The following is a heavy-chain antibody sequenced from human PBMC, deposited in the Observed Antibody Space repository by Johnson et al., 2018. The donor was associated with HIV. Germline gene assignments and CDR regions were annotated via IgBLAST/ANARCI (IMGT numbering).Heavy chain of an antibody. CDR1: RFTFSSYA. D-gene: IGHD6-13*01. V-gene: IGHV3-30*14. Sequence: QVQLVESGGGLVRPGGSLRLSCAASRFTFSSYAMHWVRQAPGQGLEWVAVISHDGSNKYYADSVKGRLTISRDNSKNTLYLQMNSLRPEDTAVYFCARDGKYSSIGPDAFDVWGQGTMVAVSS. CDR3: ARDGKYSSIGPDAFDV. CDR2: ISHDGSNK. J-gene: IGHJ3*01.